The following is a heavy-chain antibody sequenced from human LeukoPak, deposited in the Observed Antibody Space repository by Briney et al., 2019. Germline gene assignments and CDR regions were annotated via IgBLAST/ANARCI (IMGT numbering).Heavy chain of an antibody. CDR2: ISWNSGSI. Sequence: PGRSLRLSCAASGFTFDDYAMHRVRQAPGKGLEWVSGISWNSGSIGYADSVKGRFTISRDNAKNTLYLQMNSLRAEDTAVYYCARGVSSSSPGYWGQGTLVTVSP. J-gene: IGHJ4*02. CDR1: GFTFDDYA. D-gene: IGHD6-6*01. CDR3: ARGVSSSSPGY. V-gene: IGHV3-9*01.